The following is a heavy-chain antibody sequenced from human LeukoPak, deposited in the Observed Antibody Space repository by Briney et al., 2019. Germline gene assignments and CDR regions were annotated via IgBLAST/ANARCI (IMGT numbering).Heavy chain of an antibody. V-gene: IGHV3-66*01. J-gene: IGHJ4*02. D-gene: IGHD4-17*01. CDR3: ARLTDYGDYFDY. CDR2: IYSGGST. Sequence: GGSLRLSCAASGFTFSSYPMSWVRQAPGKGLEWVSVIYSGGSTYYADSVKGRFTISRDNSKNTLYLQMNSLRAEDTAVYYCARLTDYGDYFDYWGQGTLVTVSS. CDR1: GFTFSSYP.